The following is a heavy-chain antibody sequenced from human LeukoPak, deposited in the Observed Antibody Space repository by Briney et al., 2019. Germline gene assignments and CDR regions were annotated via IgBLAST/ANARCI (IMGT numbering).Heavy chain of an antibody. CDR1: GYTFTGYY. J-gene: IGHJ4*02. V-gene: IGHV1-2*02. CDR3: ARGIPIAVAGSIGY. CDR2: INPNSGGT. D-gene: IGHD6-19*01. Sequence: ASVKVSCKASGYTFTGYYIHWVRQAPGQGLEWMGWINPNSGGTNYAQKFQGRVTMTRDTSISTAYMELSRLRPDDTAVYYCARGIPIAVAGSIGYWGQGTLVTVSS.